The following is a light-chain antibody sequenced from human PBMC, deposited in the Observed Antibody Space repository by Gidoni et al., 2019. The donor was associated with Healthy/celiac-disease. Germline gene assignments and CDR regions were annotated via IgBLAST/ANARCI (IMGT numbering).Light chain of an antibody. CDR1: SSNIGSNT. J-gene: IGLJ2*01. CDR3: AAWDDSLNGVV. V-gene: IGLV1-44*01. Sequence: SVLPQPPSASATPGQRVTISCSGSSSNIGSNTVNWYQQLPGTAPKLLIYSNNQRPSGVPDRFSGSKSGTSASLAISGLQSEDEADYYCAAWDDSLNGVVFGGGTKLTVL. CDR2: SNN.